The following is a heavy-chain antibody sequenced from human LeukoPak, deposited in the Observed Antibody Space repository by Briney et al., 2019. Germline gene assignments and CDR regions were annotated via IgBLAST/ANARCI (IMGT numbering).Heavy chain of an antibody. Sequence: GGSLRLSCAASGFRFSDAWMTWVRQAPGKGLEWVGLIKGKAGGETTHYAAPVKGRFTISRDDSRNTLHLQMNSLKTEDTALYYCAKDVPLTGGRSLLYWGQGTLVSVSS. V-gene: IGHV3-15*01. J-gene: IGHJ4*02. D-gene: IGHD2-8*02. CDR1: GFRFSDAW. CDR3: AKDVPLTGGRSLLY. CDR2: IKGKAGGETT.